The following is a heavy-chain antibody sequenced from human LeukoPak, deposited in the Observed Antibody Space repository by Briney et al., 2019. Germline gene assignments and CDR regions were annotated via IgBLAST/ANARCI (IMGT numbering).Heavy chain of an antibody. CDR2: ISGSGGST. D-gene: IGHD2-2*01. J-gene: IGHJ3*01. CDR3: AKDRSCSGSSCNVGS. V-gene: IGHV3-23*01. CDR1: GFTFSSFA. Sequence: GGSLRLSCAASGFTFSSFAMSWVRQAPGKGLEWVSAISGSGGSTFYADSVKGRFTISRDNSKNTLFLRMNGLRAEDTAVYYCAKDRSCSGSSCNVGSWGQGTMVTVSS.